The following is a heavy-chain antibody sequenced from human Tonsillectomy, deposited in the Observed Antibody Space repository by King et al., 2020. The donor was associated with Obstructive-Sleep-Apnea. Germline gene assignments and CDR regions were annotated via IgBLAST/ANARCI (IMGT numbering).Heavy chain of an antibody. J-gene: IGHJ3*02. V-gene: IGHV4-31*03. D-gene: IGHD3-9*01. CDR2: IYYSGST. Sequence: VQLQESGPGQVKPSQTLSLTCTVSGGSITIGGYYWRWIRQLPGKGLEWIGYIYYSGSTYSNPSLKSRVTKSVDTSKNHFSLKLSSVTAADTAVYYCARDRPDYDILTGYQLGAFGIWGQGTMVTVSS. CDR3: ARDRPDYDILTGYQLGAFGI. CDR1: GGSITIGGYY.